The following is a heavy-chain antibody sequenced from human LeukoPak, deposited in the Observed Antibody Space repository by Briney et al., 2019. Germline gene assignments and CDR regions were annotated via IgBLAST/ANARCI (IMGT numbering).Heavy chain of an antibody. Sequence: PGGSLRLSCAASGFTFDDYGMHWVRQAPGKGLEWVSLISGDGGNTYYADSVKGRFTISRDNSKSSQYLQMNSLRTEDTALYYCAKGGLGRTVMAHLDYWGQGTLVTVSS. J-gene: IGHJ4*02. V-gene: IGHV3-43*02. D-gene: IGHD5-18*01. CDR2: ISGDGGNT. CDR3: AKGGLGRTVMAHLDY. CDR1: GFTFDDYG.